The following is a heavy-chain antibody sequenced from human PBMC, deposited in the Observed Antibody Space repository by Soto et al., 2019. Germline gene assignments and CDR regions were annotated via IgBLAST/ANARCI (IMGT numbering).Heavy chain of an antibody. CDR1: GYSFTSYW. CDR2: IYPGDSHT. J-gene: IGHJ3*02. Sequence: GESLKISCKGSGYSFTSYWIGWVRQMPGKGLEWMGIIYPGDSHTRYSPSFQGQVTISADKSISTAYLQWSSLKASDTAVYYCARQNYYDSRLIPDAFDIWGQGTMVTVSS. V-gene: IGHV5-51*01. CDR3: ARQNYYDSRLIPDAFDI. D-gene: IGHD3-22*01.